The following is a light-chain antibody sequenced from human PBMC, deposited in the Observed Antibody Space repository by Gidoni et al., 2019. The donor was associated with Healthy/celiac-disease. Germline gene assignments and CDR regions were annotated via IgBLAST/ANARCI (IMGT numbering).Light chain of an antibody. CDR3: QQSYSTLGT. J-gene: IGKJ3*01. V-gene: IGKV1-39*01. CDR2: AAS. CDR1: QSISSY. Sequence: DIQMTPSPSSLSASVGDRVTITCRASQSISSYLNWYQQKPGKAPKHLIYAASSLQSGVPSRFSGSGSGTDFTLTISSLQPEDFATYYCQQSYSTLGTFGPGTKVDIK.